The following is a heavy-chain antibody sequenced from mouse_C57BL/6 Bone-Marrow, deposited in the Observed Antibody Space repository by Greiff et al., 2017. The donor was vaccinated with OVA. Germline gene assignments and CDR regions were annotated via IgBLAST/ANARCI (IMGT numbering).Heavy chain of an antibody. J-gene: IGHJ3*01. CDR3: ARQRAYAMAWYAK. CDR2: ISSGGSYT. V-gene: IGHV5-6*01. D-gene: IGHD1-1*01. Sequence: EVKLVESGGDLVKPGGSLKLSCAASGFTFSSYGMSWVRQTPDKRLAWVATISSGGSYTYYPDSVKGRFTLSRDNAKNTMYLQMSSLKSEDTAMDYCARQRAYAMAWYAKWGRGTLVSVSA. CDR1: GFTFSSYG.